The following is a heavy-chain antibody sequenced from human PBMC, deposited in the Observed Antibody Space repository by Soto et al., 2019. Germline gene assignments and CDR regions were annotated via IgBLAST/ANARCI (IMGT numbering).Heavy chain of an antibody. CDR2: MIPIFGTS. CDR1: GGAFSSYA. V-gene: IGHV1-69*13. Sequence: GGSVKEYCNTAGGAFSSYAISWGRKAPGQGLEWIGGMIPIFGTSDYAQKFQGRVTITADESTSTAYMELSSLRSEDTAVYYCARDQQPCTLGIVAQSKGYYYYYGMDFWGQGTTVTVSS. D-gene: IGHD1-26*01. J-gene: IGHJ6*01. CDR3: ARDQQPCTLGIVAQSKGYYYYYGMDF.